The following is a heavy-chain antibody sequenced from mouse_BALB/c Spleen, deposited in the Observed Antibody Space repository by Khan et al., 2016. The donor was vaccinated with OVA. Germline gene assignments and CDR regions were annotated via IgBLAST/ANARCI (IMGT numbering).Heavy chain of an antibody. D-gene: IGHD2-3*01. CDR2: IFPGSNTP. V-gene: IGHV1-77*01. CDR3: ARGGYSAFSY. J-gene: IGHJ3*01. Sequence: QVQLQQSGPEVVKPGASLKVSCKASGYTFTDYIIGWVKQSTRQGLEWIGDIFPGSNTPYYNEKFKDKATLTADISSNTAYMQLSSLTSEDSAVYLCARGGYSAFSYWGQGTLVTVSA. CDR1: GYTFTDYI.